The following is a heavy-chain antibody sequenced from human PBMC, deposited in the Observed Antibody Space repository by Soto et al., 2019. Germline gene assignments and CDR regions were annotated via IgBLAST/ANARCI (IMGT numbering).Heavy chain of an antibody. CDR1: VFTFSSYA. Sequence: VGSLRLSCASSVFTFSSYAMSCVRQSPGKGLEWVSAISGSGGSTYYADSVKGRFTISRDNSKNTLYLQMNSLRAEDTAVYYCAKDQGRYDFWSGYGVWGQGTTV. J-gene: IGHJ6*01. CDR2: ISGSGGST. V-gene: IGHV3-23*01. CDR3: AKDQGRYDFWSGYGV. D-gene: IGHD3-3*01.